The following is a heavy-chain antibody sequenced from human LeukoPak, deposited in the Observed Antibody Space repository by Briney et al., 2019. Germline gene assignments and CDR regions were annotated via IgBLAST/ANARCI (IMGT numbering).Heavy chain of an antibody. CDR1: GFTFSSYG. V-gene: IGHV3-33*01. J-gene: IGHJ3*02. Sequence: GRSLRLSCAASGFTFSSYGMHWVRQAPGKGLEWVAAIWYDGSNKYYADSVKGRFTISRDNSKNTLYLQMNSLRAEDTAVYYCAGRADYYDSSGYYDAFDIWGQGTMVTVSS. CDR3: AGRADYYDSSGYYDAFDI. CDR2: IWYDGSNK. D-gene: IGHD3-22*01.